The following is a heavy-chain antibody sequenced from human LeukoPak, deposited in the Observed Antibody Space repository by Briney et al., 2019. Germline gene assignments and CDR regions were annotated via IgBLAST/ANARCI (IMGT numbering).Heavy chain of an antibody. CDR3: ARDTDNLVAFDI. Sequence: PSETLSLTCTVSGGSISSGDYYWSWIRQPPGKGLEWIGYIYYSGSTNYNPSLKSRVTISVDTSKNQFSLKLSSVTAADTAVYYCARDTDNLVAFDIWGQGTMVTVSS. D-gene: IGHD1-14*01. CDR2: IYYSGST. J-gene: IGHJ3*02. CDR1: GGSISSGDYY. V-gene: IGHV4-61*08.